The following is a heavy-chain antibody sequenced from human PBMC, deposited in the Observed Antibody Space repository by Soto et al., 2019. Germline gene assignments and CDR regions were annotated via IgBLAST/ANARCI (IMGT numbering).Heavy chain of an antibody. D-gene: IGHD2-21*02. J-gene: IGHJ6*02. Sequence: LGESQKVPSEGSECKFISHKIGWLSQKPGKGLEWMGIINPGNSDTTYSPSFQGQVTISADKSINTAYLQWSSLKASDTAMYYCMRSYGDSYYFYYGMDVWGQGTTVTVSS. CDR3: MRSYGDSYYFYYGMDV. CDR1: ECKFISHK. V-gene: IGHV5-51*01. CDR2: INPGNSDT.